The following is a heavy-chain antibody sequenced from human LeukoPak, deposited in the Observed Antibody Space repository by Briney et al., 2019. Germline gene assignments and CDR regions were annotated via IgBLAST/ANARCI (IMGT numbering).Heavy chain of an antibody. CDR2: IHHNGST. CDR1: GDSISSNYW. D-gene: IGHD3-22*01. V-gene: IGHV4-4*02. Sequence: SETLSLTCAVSGDSISSNYWWTWVRQPPGKGLEWIGEIHHNGSTNYSPSLKSRVTISVDNSRNQFSLGLSSVSAADTAVYYCARGIPGYFGTSGYYYEYWGQGTLVTVSS. J-gene: IGHJ4*02. CDR3: ARGIPGYFGTSGYYYEY.